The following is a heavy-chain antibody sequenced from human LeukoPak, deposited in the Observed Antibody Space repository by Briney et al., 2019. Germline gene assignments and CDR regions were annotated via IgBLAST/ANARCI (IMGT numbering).Heavy chain of an antibody. D-gene: IGHD4-17*01. CDR2: IYYNGHT. CDR3: ARTYGDYQGYMDV. Sequence: SETLSLTCTVSGDSVNGYYWSWIRQPPGKGLEWVGYIYYNGHTNYSPSLESRTTMSIDPSRNQFSLKVRSVTAADTAVYYCARTYGDYQGYMDVWGKGTTATVSS. V-gene: IGHV4-59*02. CDR1: GDSVNGYY. J-gene: IGHJ6*03.